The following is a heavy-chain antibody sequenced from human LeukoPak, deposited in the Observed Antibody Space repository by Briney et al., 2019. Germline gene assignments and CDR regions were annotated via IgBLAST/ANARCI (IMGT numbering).Heavy chain of an antibody. CDR1: GGSTSDYY. CDR2: IYYTGNT. Sequence: SETLSLTCSVSGGSTSDYYWNGIRQPAGQGLEWLGRIYYTGNTAYNPSLESRLSMSLDTAKNQFSLKVTSVTAADTAVYYCARGGTLFTYFDSWGQGALVTVSS. V-gene: IGHV4-4*07. CDR3: ARGGTLFTYFDS. J-gene: IGHJ4*02. D-gene: IGHD3-10*02.